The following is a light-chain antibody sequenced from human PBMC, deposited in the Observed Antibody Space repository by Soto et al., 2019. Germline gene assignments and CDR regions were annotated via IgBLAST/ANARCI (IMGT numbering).Light chain of an antibody. V-gene: IGKV3-15*01. CDR1: QDISIN. Sequence: ILMTQSPATLSLSPEERATLSCRASQDISINLAWYQQKPGQAPRLLFYGASKRATGIPASFSGSASGTDFTLTISGLQSDDSAVYYCQQYDRWPWTFGQGTKVEIK. CDR2: GAS. CDR3: QQYDRWPWT. J-gene: IGKJ1*01.